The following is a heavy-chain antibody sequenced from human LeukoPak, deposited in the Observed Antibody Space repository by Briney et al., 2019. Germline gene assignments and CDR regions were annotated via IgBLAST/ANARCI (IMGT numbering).Heavy chain of an antibody. V-gene: IGHV4-34*01. CDR3: ARDSRMYSSGWYPY. Sequence: PSETLSLTCAVYGGSFSGYYWSWIRQPPGKGLEWIGEINHSGSTNYNPSLKSRVTISVDTSKNQFSLKLSSVTAADTAVYYCARDSRMYSSGWYPYWGQGTLVTVSS. D-gene: IGHD6-19*01. CDR2: INHSGST. CDR1: GGSFSGYY. J-gene: IGHJ4*02.